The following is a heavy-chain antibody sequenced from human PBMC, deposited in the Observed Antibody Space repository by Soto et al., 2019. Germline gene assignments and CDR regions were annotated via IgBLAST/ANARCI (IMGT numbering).Heavy chain of an antibody. D-gene: IGHD3-22*01. V-gene: IGHV2-26*01. CDR1: GFSLSNARMG. CDR3: ARTTYYYDSSGYYYVHDY. J-gene: IGHJ4*02. Sequence: QVTLKESGPVLVKPTETLTLTCTVSGFSLSNARMGVSWIRQPPGKALEWLAHIFSNDEKSYSTSLKSRLTISKDTSKSQVVLTMTNMDPVDTATYYCARTTYYYDSSGYYYVHDYWGQGTLVTVSS. CDR2: IFSNDEK.